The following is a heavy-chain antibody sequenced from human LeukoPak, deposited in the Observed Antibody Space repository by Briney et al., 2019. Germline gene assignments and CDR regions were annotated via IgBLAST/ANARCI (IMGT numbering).Heavy chain of an antibody. D-gene: IGHD3-16*01. CDR2: IYYSGST. J-gene: IGHJ4*02. Sequence: PSETLSLTCTVSGGSISSSSYYWGWIRQPPGKGLEWIGSIYYSGSTYYNPSLKSRVTISVDTSKNQFSLKLSSVTAADTAVYYCARVGDRPTEVMPSESDYWGQGTLVTVSS. V-gene: IGHV4-39*07. CDR1: GGSISSSSYY. CDR3: ARVGDRPTEVMPSESDY.